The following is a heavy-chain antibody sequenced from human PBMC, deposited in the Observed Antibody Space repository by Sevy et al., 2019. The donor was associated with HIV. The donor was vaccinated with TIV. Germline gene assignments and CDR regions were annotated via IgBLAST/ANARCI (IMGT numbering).Heavy chain of an antibody. V-gene: IGHV1-46*01. D-gene: IGHD2-15*01. CDR1: GYTFTSYY. Sequence: ASVKVSCKASGYTFTSYYMNWVRQAPGQGLEWMGIVNPSGGSTSYAQKFQGRVTMTRDTSTSTVYMELRRLGSEDTAVYYCARGSGGRSGWFDPWGQGTLVTVSS. CDR3: ARGSGGRSGWFDP. J-gene: IGHJ5*02. CDR2: VNPSGGST.